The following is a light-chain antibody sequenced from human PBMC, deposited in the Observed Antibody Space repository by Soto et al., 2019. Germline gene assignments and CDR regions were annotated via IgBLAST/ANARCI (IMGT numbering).Light chain of an antibody. CDR2: GAS. CDR1: QSVSRY. CDR3: QQYAGSRT. Sequence: EIVMTQSPATLSVSPGGRVTLSCTASQSVSRYLAWYQQIPGQAPRLLIYGASSRATGIPDRFSGSGSGTDFTLTISRLEPEDFAVYYCQQYAGSRTFGQGTKVDI. J-gene: IGKJ1*01. V-gene: IGKV3-20*01.